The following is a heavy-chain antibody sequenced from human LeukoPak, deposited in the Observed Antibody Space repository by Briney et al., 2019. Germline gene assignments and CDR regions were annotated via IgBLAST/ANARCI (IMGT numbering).Heavy chain of an antibody. CDR1: GGSISGYY. J-gene: IGHJ1*01. CDR2: IYDSGST. D-gene: IGHD3-22*01. V-gene: IGHV4-59*08. CDR3: ARARDYYDSSGYYGEYFQH. Sequence: SETLSLTCTVSGGSISGYYWSWIRQPPGKGLEWIGYIYDSGSTYYNPSLKSRVTISVDTSKNQFSLKLSSVTAADTAVYYCARARDYYDSSGYYGEYFQHWGQGTLVTVSS.